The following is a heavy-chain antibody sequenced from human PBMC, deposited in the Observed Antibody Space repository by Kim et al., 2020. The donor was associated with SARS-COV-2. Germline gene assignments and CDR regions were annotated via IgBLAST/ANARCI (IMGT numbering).Heavy chain of an antibody. D-gene: IGHD1-26*01. CDR3: AKDILIRGGGATGWFDP. CDR1: GFTFSSYA. J-gene: IGHJ5*02. V-gene: IGHV3-23*01. CDR2: ISGSGGST. Sequence: GGSLRLSCAASGFTFSSYAMSWVRQAPGKGLEWVSAISGSGGSTYYADSVKGRFTISRDNSKNTLYLQMNSLRAEDTAVYYCAKDILIRGGGATGWFDPWGQGTLVTVSS.